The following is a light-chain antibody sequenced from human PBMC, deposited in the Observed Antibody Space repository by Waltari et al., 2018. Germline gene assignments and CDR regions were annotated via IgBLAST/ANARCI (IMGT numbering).Light chain of an antibody. CDR1: QSIRSY. J-gene: IGKJ5*01. CDR3: QQSYSTPIT. V-gene: IGKV1-39*01. CDR2: AAS. Sequence: DIQMTPSPSSLSASVGDRVTITCRASQSIRSYLNWYQQKPGKAPKLLIYAASSLQSGVPSRFSGSGSGTDFTLTISSLQPEDFATYYCQQSYSTPITFGQGTRLEIK.